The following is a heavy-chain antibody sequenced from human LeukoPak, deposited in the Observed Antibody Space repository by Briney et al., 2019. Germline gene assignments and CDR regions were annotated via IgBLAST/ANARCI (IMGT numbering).Heavy chain of an antibody. Sequence: GGSLRLSCAASGFTVSSNYMSWVRQAPGKGLEWVSVIYSGGSTYCADSVKGRFTISRDNSKNTLYLQMNSLRAEDTAVYYCARVAGWIYYFDYWGQGTLVTVSS. CDR3: ARVAGWIYYFDY. J-gene: IGHJ4*02. V-gene: IGHV3-53*01. D-gene: IGHD2-2*03. CDR1: GFTVSSNY. CDR2: IYSGGST.